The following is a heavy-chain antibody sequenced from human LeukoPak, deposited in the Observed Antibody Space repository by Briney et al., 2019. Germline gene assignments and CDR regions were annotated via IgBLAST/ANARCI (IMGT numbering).Heavy chain of an antibody. CDR2: MNPNSGNT. Sequence: ASVKVSCKASGSTFTSYDINWVRQATGQGLEWMGCMNPNSGNTGYAQKFQGRVTITRNTSISTAYMELSSLRSEDTAVYYCARGQGYCSGGSCYSSAFDIWGQGTMVTVSS. D-gene: IGHD2-15*01. J-gene: IGHJ3*02. V-gene: IGHV1-8*03. CDR1: GSTFTSYD. CDR3: ARGQGYCSGGSCYSSAFDI.